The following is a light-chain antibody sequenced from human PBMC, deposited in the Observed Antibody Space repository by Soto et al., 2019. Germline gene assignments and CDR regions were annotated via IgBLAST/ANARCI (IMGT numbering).Light chain of an antibody. V-gene: IGKV3-20*01. CDR1: HSVSSNY. Sequence: EIVLTQSPGTLSLSPGERATLSCRSSHSVSSNYLAWYQQKPGQAPRLLIYDVSSRATGIPDRFSGSGSGTDFTLTISRLEPVDFAVYYCQHYNNWPPWTFGQGTKVEIK. J-gene: IGKJ1*01. CDR3: QHYNNWPPWT. CDR2: DVS.